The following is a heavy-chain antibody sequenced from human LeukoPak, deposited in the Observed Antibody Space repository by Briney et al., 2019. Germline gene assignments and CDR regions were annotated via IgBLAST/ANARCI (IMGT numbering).Heavy chain of an antibody. D-gene: IGHD3-9*01. J-gene: IGHJ3*02. CDR3: ARVPNPIITIYPIWAFDI. CDR1: GGSISSSSYY. V-gene: IGHV4-39*07. CDR2: IYYSGST. Sequence: SETLSLPCTVSGGSISSSSYYWGWIRQPPGKGLEWIGSIYYSGSTNYNPSLKSRVTISVDTSKNQFSLKLSSVTAADTAVYYCARVPNPIITIYPIWAFDIWGQGTMVTVSS.